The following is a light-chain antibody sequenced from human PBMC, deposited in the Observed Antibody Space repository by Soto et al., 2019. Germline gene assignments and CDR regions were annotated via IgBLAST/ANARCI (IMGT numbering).Light chain of an antibody. CDR1: QSILYTSSNKNA. CDR3: HQSFATPLT. V-gene: IGKV4-1*01. J-gene: IGKJ4*01. CDR2: WAS. Sequence: DIVMSQSPDSLAVSLGERATINCKSSQSILYTSSNKNALAWYQQKPGQPPNLLIYWASTRQSGVPDRFSGSGSGTDFTLTISSLQAEDVALYYCHQSFATPLTFGGGTQVQVK.